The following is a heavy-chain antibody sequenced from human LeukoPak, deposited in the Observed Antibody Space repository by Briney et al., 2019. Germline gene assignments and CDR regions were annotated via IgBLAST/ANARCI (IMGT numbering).Heavy chain of an antibody. V-gene: IGHV1-2*02. J-gene: IGHJ4*02. CDR3: ARDRYCSSASCSRPFFDY. D-gene: IGHD2-2*01. CDR1: TYTFTAYY. Sequence: ASVKVSCKASTYTFTAYYIHWVRQSPGQGLEWIGWLSPNSGVTHYAQKFQGRVAMTRDTSINTAYMELSSLISDDTAVYFCARDRYCSSASCSRPFFDYWGQGTLVTVSS. CDR2: LSPNSGVT.